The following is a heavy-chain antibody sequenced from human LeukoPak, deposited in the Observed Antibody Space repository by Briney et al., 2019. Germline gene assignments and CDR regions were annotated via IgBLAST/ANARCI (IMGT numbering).Heavy chain of an antibody. CDR3: AKDFAKYCSGGCDFQY. V-gene: IGHV1-18*01. CDR1: GYTFTSYG. CDR2: ISAYNGNT. J-gene: IGHJ1*01. Sequence: ASVKVSCKASGYTFTSYGISWVRQAPGQGLEWMGWISAYNGNTNYAQKLQGRVTMTTDTSTSTAYMELRSLRIDDTAVYYCAKDFAKYCSGGCDFQYWGQGTLVTVSS. D-gene: IGHD2-15*01.